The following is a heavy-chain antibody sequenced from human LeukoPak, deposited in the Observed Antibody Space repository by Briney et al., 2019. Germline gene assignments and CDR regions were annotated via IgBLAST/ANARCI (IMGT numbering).Heavy chain of an antibody. CDR1: GYTFTGYY. CDR2: INPNSGGT. CDR3: ARSIIAVAALLV. Sequence: ASVKVSCKASGYTFTGYYMHWVRQAPGQGLEWMGWINPNSGGTNYAQKFQGRVIMTRDTSISTAYMELSRLGSDDTAVYYCARSIIAVAALLVWGQGTLVTVSS. J-gene: IGHJ4*02. V-gene: IGHV1-2*02. D-gene: IGHD6-19*01.